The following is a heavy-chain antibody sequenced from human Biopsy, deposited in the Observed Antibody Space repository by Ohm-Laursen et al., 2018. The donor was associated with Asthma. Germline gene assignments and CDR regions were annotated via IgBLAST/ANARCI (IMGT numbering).Heavy chain of an antibody. V-gene: IGHV1-69*13. CDR3: ARKAGSCISRTCYSLDF. D-gene: IGHD2-15*01. J-gene: IGHJ4*02. Sequence: VKISCKSLGGTFNTYVIGWVRQAPGQGLEWMGGINSVFGTTTYPQKFQDRVTITADDSTSTVYIELSSLRSEDTAVYYCARKAGSCISRTCYSLDFWGQGTLVTVSS. CDR2: INSVFGTT. CDR1: GGTFNTYV.